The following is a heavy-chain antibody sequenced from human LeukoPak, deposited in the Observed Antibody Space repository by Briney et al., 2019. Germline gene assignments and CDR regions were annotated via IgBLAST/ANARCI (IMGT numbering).Heavy chain of an antibody. Sequence: GGSLRLSCAASGFTFRSFEINWVRQAPGKGLEWVSYVSSSGSTIYYADSLKGRFTVSRDNAKSSLYLQMNSLRAEDTAVYYCARVAAGYYGVDVWGKGTTVSVSS. D-gene: IGHD6-19*01. CDR1: GFTFRSFE. J-gene: IGHJ6*04. CDR3: ARVAAGYYGVDV. CDR2: VSSSGSTI. V-gene: IGHV3-48*03.